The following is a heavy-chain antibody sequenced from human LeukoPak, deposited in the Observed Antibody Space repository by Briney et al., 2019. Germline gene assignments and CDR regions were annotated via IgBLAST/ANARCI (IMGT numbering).Heavy chain of an antibody. Sequence: GESLKISCKGSGYSFTSYWIGWVRQMPGKDLEWMGIIYPGDSDTRYSPSFQGQVTISADKSISTAYLQWSSLKASDTAMYYCARQAWDYYDSSGYYPFDYWGQGTLVTVSS. J-gene: IGHJ4*02. CDR2: IYPGDSDT. D-gene: IGHD3-22*01. V-gene: IGHV5-51*01. CDR3: ARQAWDYYDSSGYYPFDY. CDR1: GYSFTSYW.